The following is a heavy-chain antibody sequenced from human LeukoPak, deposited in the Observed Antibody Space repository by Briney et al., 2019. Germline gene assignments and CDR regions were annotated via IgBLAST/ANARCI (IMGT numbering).Heavy chain of an antibody. Sequence: GSLRLSCAASGFTFSSYSMNWVRQAPGKGLEWVSSISSSSSYIYYADSVKGRFTISRDNAKNSLYLQMNSLRAEDTAVYYCARDKGNYGGFAFDIWGQGTMVTVSS. CDR1: GFTFSSYS. CDR3: ARDKGNYGGFAFDI. CDR2: ISSSSSYI. V-gene: IGHV3-21*01. J-gene: IGHJ3*02. D-gene: IGHD1-7*01.